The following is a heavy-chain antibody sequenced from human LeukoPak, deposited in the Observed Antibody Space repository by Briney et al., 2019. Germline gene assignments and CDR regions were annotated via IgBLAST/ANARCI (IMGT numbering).Heavy chain of an antibody. CDR2: ISSSSSYI. Sequence: PGGSLRLSCAASGFTFSSYSMNWVRQAPGKGLEWVSSISSSSSYIYYADSVKGRFTISRDNAKNSLYLQMNSLRVEDTAVYFCAAGRNCPTCYLPDYWGRGTQVTVFS. V-gene: IGHV3-21*01. J-gene: IGHJ4*02. D-gene: IGHD2-2*01. CDR1: GFTFSSYS. CDR3: AAGRNCPTCYLPDY.